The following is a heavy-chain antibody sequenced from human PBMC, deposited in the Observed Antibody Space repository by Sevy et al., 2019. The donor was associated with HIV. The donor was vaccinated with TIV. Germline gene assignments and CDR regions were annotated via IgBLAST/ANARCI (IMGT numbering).Heavy chain of an antibody. CDR3: ARNSGDFWRGDYYYYYGMDV. CDR1: GGTFSSYA. V-gene: IGHV1-69*13. D-gene: IGHD3-3*01. CDR2: IIPIFGTA. J-gene: IGHJ6*02. Sequence: ASVKVSCKASGGTFSSYAISWVRQAPGQGLEWMAGIIPIFGTANYAQKFQGRVTITADESTSTAYMELSSLRSEDTAVYYCARNSGDFWRGDYYYYYGMDVWGQGTTVTVSS.